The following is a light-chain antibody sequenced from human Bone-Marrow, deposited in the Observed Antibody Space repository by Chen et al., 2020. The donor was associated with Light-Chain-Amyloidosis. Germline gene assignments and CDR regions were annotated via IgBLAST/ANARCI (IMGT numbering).Light chain of an antibody. CDR2: DVY. CDR3: SSYSSSSTLEVV. J-gene: IGLJ2*01. CDR1: SSDVGGYNY. V-gene: IGLV2-14*01. Sequence: QSALTQTASVSGSPGQSITISCTGTSSDVGGYNYVSWYQQHPGKAPKLIIYDVYNRPSGVSDRFSGSKSGNTASLTISGLQAEDEADYYCSSYSSSSTLEVVFGGGTKLTVL.